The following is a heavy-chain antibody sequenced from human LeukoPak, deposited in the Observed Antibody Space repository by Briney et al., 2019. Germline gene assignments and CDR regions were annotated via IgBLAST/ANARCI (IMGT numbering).Heavy chain of an antibody. V-gene: IGHV4-34*01. CDR1: GGSFSGYY. CDR3: ARGRFDYGDSPRAYYYYGMDV. Sequence: SETLSLTCAVYGGSFSGYYWRWIRQPPGKGLEWIADISHSGSTNYNPSLKSRVTISVDTSKNQFSLKLSSVTAADTAVYYCARGRFDYGDSPRAYYYYGMDVWGQGTTVTVSS. D-gene: IGHD4-17*01. J-gene: IGHJ6*02. CDR2: ISHSGST.